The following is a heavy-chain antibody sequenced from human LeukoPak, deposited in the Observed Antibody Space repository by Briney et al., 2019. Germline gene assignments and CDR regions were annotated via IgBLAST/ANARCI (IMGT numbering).Heavy chain of an antibody. D-gene: IGHD1-26*01. J-gene: IGHJ6*02. V-gene: IGHV3-53*01. CDR3: ASAVGASYYYYGMDV. CDR2: IYSGGST. Sequence: GGSLRLSCAASGFTVSSNYMSWVRQAPGKGLEWVSVIYSGGSTYYADSVKGRFTISRDNSKNTLYLQMNSLRAEDTAVYYCASAVGASYYYYGMDVWGQGTRSPSP. CDR1: GFTVSSNY.